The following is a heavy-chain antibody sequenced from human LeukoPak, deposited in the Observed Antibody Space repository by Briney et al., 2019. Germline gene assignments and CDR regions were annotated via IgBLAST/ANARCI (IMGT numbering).Heavy chain of an antibody. J-gene: IGHJ5*02. CDR1: GGSISSYY. CDR3: ARGAAGDWFDP. D-gene: IGHD2-15*01. CDR2: IYYSGST. V-gene: IGHV4-59*01. Sequence: PSETLSLTCTVSGGSISSYYWSWIRQPPGKGLEWIGYIYYSGSTNYNPSLKSRVTISVDTSKNQFSLKLSSVTAADTAVYYCARGAAGDWFDPWGQGTLVTVSS.